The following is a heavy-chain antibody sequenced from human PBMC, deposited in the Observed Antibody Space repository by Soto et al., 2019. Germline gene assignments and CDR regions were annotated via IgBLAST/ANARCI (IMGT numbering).Heavy chain of an antibody. J-gene: IGHJ4*02. D-gene: IGHD3-10*01. CDR2: IYYSGST. V-gene: IGHV4-59*01. CDR3: ARVGEGLLWFGELFYFDY. CDR1: GGSISSYY. Sequence: SETLPLTCTVSGGSISSYYWSWIRQPPGKGLEWIGYIYYSGSTNYNPSLKSRVTISVDTSKNQFSLKLSSVTAADTAVYYCARVGEGLLWFGELFYFDYWGQGTLVTVSS.